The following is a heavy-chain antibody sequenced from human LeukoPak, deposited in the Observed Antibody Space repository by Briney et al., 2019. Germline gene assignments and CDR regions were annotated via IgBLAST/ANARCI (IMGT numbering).Heavy chain of an antibody. CDR1: GYTFTSYD. CDR2: MNPNSGNT. CDR3: ARIDYYDSRGSPNWFDP. V-gene: IGHV1-8*03. Sequence: ASVKVSCKASGYTFTSYDINWVRQATGQGLEWMGWMNPNSGNTGYAQKFQGRVTLTRDISISTAYMELSNLQSEDSAVYYCARIDYYDSRGSPNWFDPWGQGTLVTVSS. D-gene: IGHD3-22*01. J-gene: IGHJ5*02.